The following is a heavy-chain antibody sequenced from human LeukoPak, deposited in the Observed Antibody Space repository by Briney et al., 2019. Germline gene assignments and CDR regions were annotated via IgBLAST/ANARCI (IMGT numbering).Heavy chain of an antibody. D-gene: IGHD3-10*01. V-gene: IGHV3-74*01. J-gene: IGHJ5*01. CDR3: ARDPMALDWFDS. CDR1: GFTFSSYG. CDR2: INSDGSST. Sequence: GGSLRLSCAASGFTFSSYGMHWVRQAPGKGLVWVSRINSDGSSTNYADSVKGRFTISRDNAKNTLYLQMNSLRAEDTAVYYCARDPMALDWFDSWGQGTLVTVSS.